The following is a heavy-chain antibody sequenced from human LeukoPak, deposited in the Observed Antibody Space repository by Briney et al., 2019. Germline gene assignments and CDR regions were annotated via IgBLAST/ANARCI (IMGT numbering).Heavy chain of an antibody. J-gene: IGHJ4*02. CDR1: GFTIDDYG. CDR2: INWNGGST. Sequence: GRSLRLSCAATGFTIDDYGMSWVRQAPGKGLEWASGINWNGGSTGYAATVKGRFTLSRDNTKSSLCRLMRRPQTQDKILDCCARGHEALAVAGTGAFVYWGEGTLVTVS. D-gene: IGHD6-19*01. CDR3: ARGHEALAVAGTGAFVY. V-gene: IGHV3-20*04.